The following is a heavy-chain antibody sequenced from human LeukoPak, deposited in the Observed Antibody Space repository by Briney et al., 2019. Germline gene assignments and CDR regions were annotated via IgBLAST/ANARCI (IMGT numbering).Heavy chain of an antibody. D-gene: IGHD6-13*01. CDR1: GFPFSNAW. Sequence: GGSLRLSCAASGFPFSNAWMSWVRQAPGKGLQYVSSIDTGGYTYYADSVKGRFTISRDNAKNSLYLQMNSLRSEDTSVYFCATESSAALDYWGQGTLVTVSS. V-gene: IGHV3-69-1*01. J-gene: IGHJ4*02. CDR2: IDTGGYT. CDR3: ATESSAALDY.